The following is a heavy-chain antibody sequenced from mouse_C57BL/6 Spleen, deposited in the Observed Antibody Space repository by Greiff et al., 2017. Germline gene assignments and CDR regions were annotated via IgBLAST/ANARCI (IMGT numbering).Heavy chain of an antibody. V-gene: IGHV5-6*01. CDR2: ISSGGSYT. CDR3: ARQNLEAMDY. J-gene: IGHJ4*01. CDR1: GFTFSSYG. Sequence: EVQVVESGGDLVKPGGSLKLSCAASGFTFSSYGMSWVRQTPDKRLEWVATISSGGSYTYYPDSVKGRFTISRDNAKNTLYLQMSSLKSEDTAMYYCARQNLEAMDYWGQGTSVTVYS.